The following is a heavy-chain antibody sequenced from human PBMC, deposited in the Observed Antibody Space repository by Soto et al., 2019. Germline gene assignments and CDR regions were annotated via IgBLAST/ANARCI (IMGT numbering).Heavy chain of an antibody. Sequence: QVQLQQWGAGLLKPSETLSLTCAVYGGSFSGYYWSWIRQPPGKGLEWIGDINHSGRTNYNPSLKSRVTMSIDMSKNQFSLRLTSVTAADTAVYYGARGLRGVIITSYYFVMDVWGQGTTVIVSS. CDR1: GGSFSGYY. CDR2: INHSGRT. D-gene: IGHD3-10*01. V-gene: IGHV4-34*02. CDR3: ARGLRGVIITSYYFVMDV. J-gene: IGHJ6*02.